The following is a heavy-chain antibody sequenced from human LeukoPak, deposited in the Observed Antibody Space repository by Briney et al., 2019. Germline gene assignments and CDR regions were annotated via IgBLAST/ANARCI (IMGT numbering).Heavy chain of an antibody. D-gene: IGHD3-10*01. Sequence: RGGSRRLACAASGFTFGSYSVGWVRQAPGKVLEWVSAMIGSGGSTYYADSVKGRFTISRDNSKNTLYLQMNSLRAEDTAVYYCAKQGAYGSGSYPGFDYWGQGTLVTVSS. CDR3: AKQGAYGSGSYPGFDY. CDR2: MIGSGGST. J-gene: IGHJ4*02. CDR1: GFTFGSYS. V-gene: IGHV3-23*01.